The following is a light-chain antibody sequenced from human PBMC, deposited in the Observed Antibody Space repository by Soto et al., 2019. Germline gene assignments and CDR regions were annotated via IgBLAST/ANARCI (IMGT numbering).Light chain of an antibody. J-gene: IGKJ2*01. CDR2: GAS. Sequence: EIVLTQSPGTLSLSPGARATLSCRASQSVSSAYLAWYQQIPGQAPRLLIYGASSRATGIPDRFSGSGSGTDFTLTISGLELEDFAVYYCQQSGSSFYTFGQGTKLEIK. CDR1: QSVSSAY. V-gene: IGKV3-20*01. CDR3: QQSGSSFYT.